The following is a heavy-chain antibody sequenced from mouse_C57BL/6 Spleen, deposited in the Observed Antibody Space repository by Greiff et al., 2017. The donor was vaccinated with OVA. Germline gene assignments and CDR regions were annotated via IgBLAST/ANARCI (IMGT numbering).Heavy chain of an antibody. CDR2: IDPETGGT. V-gene: IGHV1-15*01. D-gene: IGHD1-1*01. CDR3: TRRPYYYGSSYRYFDV. J-gene: IGHJ1*03. CDR1: GYTFTDYE. Sequence: QVQLQQSGAELVRPGASVTLSCKASGYTFTDYEMHWVKQTPVHGLEWIGAIDPETGGTAYNQKFKGKAILTADKSSSTAYMELRSLTSEDSAVYYCTRRPYYYGSSYRYFDVWGTGTTVTVSS.